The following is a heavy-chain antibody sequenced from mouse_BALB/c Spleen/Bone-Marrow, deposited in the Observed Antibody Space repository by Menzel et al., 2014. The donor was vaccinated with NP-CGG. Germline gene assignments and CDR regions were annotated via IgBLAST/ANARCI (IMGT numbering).Heavy chain of an antibody. CDR3: ARWLLPYGLDY. V-gene: IGHV14-3*02. Sequence: EVQLVESGAELVKPGASVKLSCTASGFNIKDTYMHWVKQRPEQGLEWIGRIDPANGNTKYDPKFQGKATITADTSSNTAYLQLSSLTSKDTAVYYCARWLLPYGLDYWGQGTSVTVSS. J-gene: IGHJ4*01. D-gene: IGHD2-3*01. CDR1: GFNIKDTY. CDR2: IDPANGNT.